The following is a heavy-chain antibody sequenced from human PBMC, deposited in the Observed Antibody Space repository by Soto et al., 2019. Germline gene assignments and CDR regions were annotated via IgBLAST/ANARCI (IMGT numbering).Heavy chain of an antibody. Sequence: PGGSLRLSCAASGFTFSGSAMHYVRQASGKGLTWLGRLRSKANSYARAYAASVKGRFTSSRDDSKNTAYLQMNSLKTEDTAVYYGTRLGGAAGSWVQGTLVTVS. V-gene: IGHV3-73*01. CDR1: GFTFSGSA. D-gene: IGHD6-13*01. J-gene: IGHJ5*02. CDR3: TRLGGAAGS. CDR2: LRSKANSYAR.